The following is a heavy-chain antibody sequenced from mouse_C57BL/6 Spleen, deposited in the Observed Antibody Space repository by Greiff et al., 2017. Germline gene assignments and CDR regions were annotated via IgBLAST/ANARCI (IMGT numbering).Heavy chain of an antibody. CDR2: IYPGDGDT. CDR3: ARGVYDGAY. Sequence: QVQLKESGPELVKPGASVKISCKASGYAFSSSWMNWVKQRPGMGLEWIGRIYPGDGDTNYNGKFKGKATLTADKSSSTAYMHLSSLTSEGSAVYFCARGVYDGAYWGQGTLVTVSA. J-gene: IGHJ3*01. CDR1: GYAFSSSW. V-gene: IGHV1-82*01. D-gene: IGHD2-3*01.